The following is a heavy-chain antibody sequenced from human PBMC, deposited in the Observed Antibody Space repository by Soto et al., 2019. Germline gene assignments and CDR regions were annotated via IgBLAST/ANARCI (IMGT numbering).Heavy chain of an antibody. Sequence: SETLSLTCTVYGGSFSGYYWSWIRQPPGKGLDWIGYIHYTGSTDYNPSLKSRVTISVDTSKNQISLKLNSVAAPDTAVYYCARHGSGWSYFDDWGQGTRVTVSS. D-gene: IGHD6-19*01. CDR3: ARHGSGWSYFDD. V-gene: IGHV4-59*08. J-gene: IGHJ4*02. CDR2: IHYTGST. CDR1: GGSFSGYY.